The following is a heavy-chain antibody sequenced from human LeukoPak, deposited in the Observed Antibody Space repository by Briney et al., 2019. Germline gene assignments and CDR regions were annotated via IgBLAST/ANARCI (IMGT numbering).Heavy chain of an antibody. V-gene: IGHV4-59*02. Sequence: SETLSLTCTVSGGSVSSYYWSWVRQPPGEGLEWIAYAYNSGSTNYNPSLKSRVTISVDRSKNQSFLKMNSVTAADTAVYYCVRDWEGFNFDIWGQGTMVTVSS. CDR1: GGSVSSYY. CDR3: VRDWEGFNFDI. J-gene: IGHJ3*02. D-gene: IGHD1-26*01. CDR2: AYNSGST.